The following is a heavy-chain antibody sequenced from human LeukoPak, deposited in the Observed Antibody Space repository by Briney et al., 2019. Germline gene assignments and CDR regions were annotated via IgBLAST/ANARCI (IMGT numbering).Heavy chain of an antibody. V-gene: IGHV3-23*01. CDR2: ISGSGGST. J-gene: IGHJ5*02. D-gene: IGHD2-15*01. CDR1: GFTFSSYA. CDR3: AKALQYCSGGSCLNWFDP. Sequence: GGSLRLSCAASGFTFSSYAMSWVRQAPGKGLEWVSAISGSGGSTYYADSVKGRFTISRDNSKNMLYLQMNSLRAEDTAVYYCAKALQYCSGGSCLNWFDPWGQGTLVTVSS.